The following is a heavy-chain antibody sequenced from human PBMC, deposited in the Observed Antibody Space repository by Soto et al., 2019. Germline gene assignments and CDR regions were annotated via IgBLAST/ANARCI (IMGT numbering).Heavy chain of an antibody. CDR3: TRENYNLGGALDY. D-gene: IGHD1-1*01. CDR2: ISSDGSSI. Sequence: VQLVESGGGLVQPGGSLRLSCAASGFTFSSYWVHWVRQAPGKGLVWVSRISSDGSSISYADSVKGRFTMSRDNAKNTLYLQMNSLRAEDTAVYYCTRENYNLGGALDYWGQGALVTVSS. CDR1: GFTFSSYW. V-gene: IGHV3-74*01. J-gene: IGHJ4*02.